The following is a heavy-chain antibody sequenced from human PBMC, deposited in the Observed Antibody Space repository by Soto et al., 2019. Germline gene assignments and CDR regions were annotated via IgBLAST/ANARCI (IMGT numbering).Heavy chain of an antibody. J-gene: IGHJ5*01. D-gene: IGHD7-27*01. CDR3: ARGRYCLTGRCFPNWFDS. V-gene: IGHV4-30-4*01. CDR2: IYKSATT. CDR1: GDSISNLDYF. Sequence: SGTLSLTCSVSGDSISNLDYFWAWIRQPPGQALEYIGYIYKSATTYYNPSFESRVAISVDTSKSQFSLNVTSVTAADTAVYFCARGRYCLTGRCFPNWFDSWGQGDLVT.